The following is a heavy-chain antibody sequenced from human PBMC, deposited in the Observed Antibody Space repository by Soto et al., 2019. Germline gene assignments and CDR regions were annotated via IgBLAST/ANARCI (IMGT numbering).Heavy chain of an antibody. CDR2: SYWDDDK. CDR3: AHIPNYYQYDWFDP. CDR1: GFSLTTRGVG. J-gene: IGHJ5*02. V-gene: IGHV2-5*02. D-gene: IGHD3-16*01. Sequence: QITLKESGLPLVKPTQTLTRTCTFSGFSLTTRGVGVGWIRQPPGKALECLALSYWDDDKRYSPSLQSRLSITKDTSKHQVVLTMTNVDPVDTATYYCAHIPNYYQYDWFDPWGQGTLVSVSS.